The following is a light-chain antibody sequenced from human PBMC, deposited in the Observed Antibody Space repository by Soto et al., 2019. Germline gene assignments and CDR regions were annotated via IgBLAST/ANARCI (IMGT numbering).Light chain of an antibody. CDR2: LVS. Sequence: IVITQSPLSPPVTLAESASLSCSSSLILLHSNGYNFLAWYLQKPGQSPQLLIYLVSSRACGVPDRFSGSGSGTDFTLKISRVEAEDVGVYYCMQDLPTHLTFGQGTRLEI. V-gene: IGKV2-28*01. J-gene: IGKJ5*01. CDR1: LILLHSNGYNF. CDR3: MQDLPTHLT.